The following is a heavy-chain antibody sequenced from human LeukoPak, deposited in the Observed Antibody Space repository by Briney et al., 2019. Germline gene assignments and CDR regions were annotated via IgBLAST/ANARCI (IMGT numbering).Heavy chain of an antibody. J-gene: IGHJ6*02. CDR2: ISYDGSNK. CDR3: AREVVAATPEYYYYGMDV. V-gene: IGHV3-30-3*01. CDR1: GFTFSSYA. Sequence: GRSVRLSCAAFGFTFSSYAMHWVRQAPGKGLEWVAVISYDGSNKYYADSVKGRFTISRDNSKNTLYLQMNSLRAEDTAVYYCAREVVAATPEYYYYGMDVWGQGTTVT. D-gene: IGHD2-15*01.